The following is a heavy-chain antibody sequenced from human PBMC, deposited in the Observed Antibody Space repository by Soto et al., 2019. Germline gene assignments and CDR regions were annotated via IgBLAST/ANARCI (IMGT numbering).Heavy chain of an antibody. CDR3: AKDRCGSRCYGWFDP. D-gene: IGHD2-2*01. J-gene: IGHJ5*02. Sequence: GGSLRLSCAASGFTFSNYAMNWVRLAPGKGLEWVSTISGSGESTYYADPVKGRFTISRDNSKNTLYLQMNSLRAEDTAVYYCAKDRCGSRCYGWFDPWGQGTLVTVSS. CDR1: GFTFSNYA. V-gene: IGHV3-23*01. CDR2: ISGSGEST.